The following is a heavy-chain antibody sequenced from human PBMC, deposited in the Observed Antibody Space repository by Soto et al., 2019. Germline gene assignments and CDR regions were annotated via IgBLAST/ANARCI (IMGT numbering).Heavy chain of an antibody. CDR1: GGSFSGYY. CDR3: ARDGQYYHFWSGHQHEGPYGMDV. CDR2: INHSGGT. V-gene: IGHV4-34*02. D-gene: IGHD3-3*02. J-gene: IGHJ6*02. Sequence: QVQLQQWGAGLLKPSETLSLTCAVYGGSFSGYYWTWIRQAPGKELEWIGEINHSGGTNYNSSLKRRVTISVDTYKNQFSLILYSVTAADTAVYYCARDGQYYHFWSGHQHEGPYGMDVWGQGTTVTVSS.